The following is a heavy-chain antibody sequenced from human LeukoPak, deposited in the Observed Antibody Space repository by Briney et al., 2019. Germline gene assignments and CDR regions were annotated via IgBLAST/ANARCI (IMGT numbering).Heavy chain of an antibody. J-gene: IGHJ4*02. V-gene: IGHV1-69*04. Sequence: SVKVSCKASGGTFSSYALSWVRQAPGQGLEWMGTIIPIVGIASYAQKFQGRATITADKSTSTAYMELSSLRSEDTAVYYCARDGEMATIYFDYWGQGTLVTVSS. CDR1: GGTFSSYA. CDR3: ARDGEMATIYFDY. CDR2: IIPIVGIA. D-gene: IGHD5-24*01.